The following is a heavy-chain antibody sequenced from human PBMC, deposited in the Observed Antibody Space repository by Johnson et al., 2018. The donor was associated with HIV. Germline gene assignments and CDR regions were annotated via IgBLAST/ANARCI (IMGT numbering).Heavy chain of an antibody. CDR2: ISYDGSNK. J-gene: IGHJ3*02. Sequence: SGGGVVQPGRSLRLSCAASGFTFSSYAMHWVRQAPGKGLEWVAVISYDGSNKYYADSVKGRFTISRDNSKNTLYLQMNSLRAEDTAVYYCARDLGPDGAFDIWGQGTMVTVSS. CDR3: ARDLGPDGAFDI. CDR1: GFTFSSYA. V-gene: IGHV3-30*04. D-gene: IGHD5-24*01.